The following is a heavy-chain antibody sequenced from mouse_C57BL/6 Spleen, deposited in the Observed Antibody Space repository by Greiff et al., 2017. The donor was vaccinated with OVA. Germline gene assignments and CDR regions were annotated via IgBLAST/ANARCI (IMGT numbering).Heavy chain of an antibody. CDR2: ISSGSSTI. J-gene: IGHJ3*01. CDR3: ARAGYGGFLAY. Sequence: DVMLVESGGGLVKPGGSLKLSCAASGFTFSDYGMHWVRQAPEKGLEWVAYISSGSSTIYYADTVKGRLTISRDNAKNTLFLQMTSLRSEDTAMYYCARAGYGGFLAYWGQGTLVTVSA. CDR1: GFTFSDYG. V-gene: IGHV5-17*01. D-gene: IGHD1-1*02.